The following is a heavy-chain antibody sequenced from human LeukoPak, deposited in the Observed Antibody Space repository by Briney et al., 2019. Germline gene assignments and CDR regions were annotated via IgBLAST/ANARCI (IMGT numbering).Heavy chain of an antibody. D-gene: IGHD1-26*01. J-gene: IGHJ3*02. V-gene: IGHV3-74*01. CDR3: ARARDGSRNAFDI. CDR1: GFNFRTHW. Sequence: PGGSLRLSCAASGFNFRTHWMHWVRQVPGKGLVWVSRVNPGGTTTGYADSVEGRFSISRDNTKNMVYMQMNSLRAEDTAVYFCARARDGSRNAFDIWGQGTMVTVSS. CDR2: VNPGGTTT.